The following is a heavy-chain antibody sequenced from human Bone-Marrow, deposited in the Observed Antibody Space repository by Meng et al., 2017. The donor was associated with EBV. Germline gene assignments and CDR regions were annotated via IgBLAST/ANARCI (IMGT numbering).Heavy chain of an antibody. CDR3: ARAGISPAGTLGSWLDP. V-gene: IGHV4-4*02. D-gene: IGHD6-13*01. CDR2: LYHSGRS. CDR1: GGAISSRNW. Sequence: VQCRGCGRGPRDLLGVLSLACAWSGGAISSRNWGNWVRRPPGTVLEWIGELYHSGRSKYNPSLKSRVTISVDESKNQFSLEVKSVTSADTAVYYCARAGISPAGTLGSWLDPWGQGTLVTVSS. J-gene: IGHJ5*02.